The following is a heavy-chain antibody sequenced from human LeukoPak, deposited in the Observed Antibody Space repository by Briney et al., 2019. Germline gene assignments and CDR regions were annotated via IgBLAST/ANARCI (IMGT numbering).Heavy chain of an antibody. V-gene: IGHV3-48*01. CDR2: ISSSSSTI. CDR3: AREGADGGNRWGLI. Sequence: QPGGSLRLSCAASGFTFSSYSMNWVRQAPGKGLEWVSYISSSSSTIYYADSVKGRFTISRDNAKNSLYLQMNSLRAEDTAVYYCAREGADGGNRWGLIWGQGTMVTVSS. J-gene: IGHJ3*02. D-gene: IGHD2-21*01. CDR1: GFTFSSYS.